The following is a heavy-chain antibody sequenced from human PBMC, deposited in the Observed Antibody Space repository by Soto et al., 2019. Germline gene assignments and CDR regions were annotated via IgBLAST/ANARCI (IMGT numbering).Heavy chain of an antibody. CDR1: GVTFSSYA. V-gene: IGHV1-69*13. Sequence: ASVRVSCKASGVTFSSYAISWVRQAPGQGLEWMGGIIPIFGTANYAQKFQGRVTITADESTSTAYMELSSLRSEDTAVYYCARTAEYYDFWSGSPNYYYYGMDVWGQGTTVTVSS. CDR2: IIPIFGTA. J-gene: IGHJ6*02. CDR3: ARTAEYYDFWSGSPNYYYYGMDV. D-gene: IGHD3-3*01.